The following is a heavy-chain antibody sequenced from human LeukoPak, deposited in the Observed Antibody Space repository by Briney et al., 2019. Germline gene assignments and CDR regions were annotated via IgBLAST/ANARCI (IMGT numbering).Heavy chain of an antibody. V-gene: IGHV4-59*11. Sequence: SETLSLTCTVSGGSISSHYWSWIRQPPGKGREWIGYIYYSGSTNYNPSLKSRVAISVDTSKNQFSLKLSSVTAADTAVYYCARVLVGYCSGGSCSWKYYFDYWGQGTLVTVSS. CDR2: IYYSGST. D-gene: IGHD2-15*01. CDR3: ARVLVGYCSGGSCSWKYYFDY. CDR1: GGSISSHY. J-gene: IGHJ4*02.